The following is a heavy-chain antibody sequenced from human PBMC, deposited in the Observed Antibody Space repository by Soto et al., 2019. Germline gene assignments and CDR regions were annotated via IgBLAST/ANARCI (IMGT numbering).Heavy chain of an antibody. V-gene: IGHV4-34*01. CDR2: IHHSGST. D-gene: IGHD1-1*01. CDR3: ARGTDAYKTGNY. Sequence: SETLSLTCAVYGLSFSGYYWSWIRQPPGKGLEWIGEIHHSGSTNYNSSLKSRVTISVDTSKNQFSLKLSSMTAADTAVYYCARGTDAYKTGNYWGQGTLVTVSS. CDR1: GLSFSGYY. J-gene: IGHJ4*02.